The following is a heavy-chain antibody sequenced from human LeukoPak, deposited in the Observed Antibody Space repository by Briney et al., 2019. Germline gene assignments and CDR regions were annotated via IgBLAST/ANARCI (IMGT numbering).Heavy chain of an antibody. CDR1: GGSISSGGYY. CDR2: IYHSGST. J-gene: IGHJ4*02. D-gene: IGHD6-6*01. CDR3: ASGAWYSSSGY. Sequence: SETLSLTCTVSGGSISSGGYYWSWIRQPPGKGLEWIGYIYHSGSTYYNPSLKSRVTISVDRSKNQFSLKLSSVTAADTAVYYCASGAWYSSSGYWGQGTLVTVSS. V-gene: IGHV4-30-2*01.